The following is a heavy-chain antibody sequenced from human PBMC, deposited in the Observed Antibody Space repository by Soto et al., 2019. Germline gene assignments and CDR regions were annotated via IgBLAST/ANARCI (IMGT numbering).Heavy chain of an antibody. V-gene: IGHV4-39*02. J-gene: IGHJ4*02. Sequence: SETLSLTCTVSGGSISSSSYYWVLIRQPPGKGLEWIGSIYYSGSTYYNPSLKSRVTISVDTSKNQFSLKLSSVTAADTAVYYCARDGRYYYYCSGYSVYYFAYRGQGTLVTVSA. CDR3: ARDGRYYYYCSGYSVYYFAY. CDR1: GGSISSSSYY. D-gene: IGHD3-22*01. CDR2: IYYSGST.